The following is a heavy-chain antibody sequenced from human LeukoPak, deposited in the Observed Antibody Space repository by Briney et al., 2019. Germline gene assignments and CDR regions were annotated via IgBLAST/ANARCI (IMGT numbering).Heavy chain of an antibody. V-gene: IGHV3-23*01. Sequence: GGSLRLSCAASGFTVTSYDMTWVRQAPGKGLEWLSSIGDGGGTTYADSVKGRFTIPRDSSKNTLYLQMNSLRAEDTAIYYCAKAIPYWYFDLWGRGALVTVSS. CDR2: IGDGGGTT. CDR3: AKAIPYWYFDL. J-gene: IGHJ2*01. CDR1: GFTVTSYD. D-gene: IGHD2-21*01.